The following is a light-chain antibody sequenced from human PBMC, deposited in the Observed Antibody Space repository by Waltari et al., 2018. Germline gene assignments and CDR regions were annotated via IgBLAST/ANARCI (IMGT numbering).Light chain of an antibody. CDR1: RSKIGSNT. Sequence: QAVLTQPPSASGTPGQTVTISCSGSRSKIGSNTVTCYQQLPGTTPKVLIYNNDQRPSGVPDRFSGSKSGTSVSLAISGLQSDDEADYYCSTWDDGLAGGVVFGGGTKLTVL. CDR2: NND. V-gene: IGLV1-44*01. CDR3: STWDDGLAGGVV. J-gene: IGLJ2*01.